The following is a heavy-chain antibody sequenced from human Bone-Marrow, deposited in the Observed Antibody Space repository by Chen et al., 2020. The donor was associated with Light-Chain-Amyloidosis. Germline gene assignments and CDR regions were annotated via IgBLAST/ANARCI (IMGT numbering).Heavy chain of an antibody. D-gene: IGHD5-12*01. Sequence: SGPEVXXPGESLKISCKGSGYTFPNYWIGWVRQMPGKGLEWMGVIYPDDSDARYSPSFEGQVTISADKSITTAXXXXXXXKASDTAMYYCARRRDGYNFDYWGQGTLVTVSS. V-gene: IGHV5-51*01. J-gene: IGHJ4*02. CDR1: GYTFPNYW. CDR3: ARRRDGYNFDY. CDR2: IYPDDSDA.